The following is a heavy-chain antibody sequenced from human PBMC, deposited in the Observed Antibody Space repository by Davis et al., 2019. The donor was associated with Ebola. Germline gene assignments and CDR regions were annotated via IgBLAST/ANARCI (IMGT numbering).Heavy chain of an antibody. CDR1: GFTFSSYW. J-gene: IGHJ3*02. Sequence: GESPKIPCAAPGFTFSSYWMHWVRQAPGKGLVWVSRINSDGSSTSYADSVKGRFTISRDNAKNMLYLQLNSLRADDTAVYYCARDLLGGTFDIWGQGTMVTVSS. CDR2: INSDGSST. V-gene: IGHV3-74*01. CDR3: ARDLLGGTFDI.